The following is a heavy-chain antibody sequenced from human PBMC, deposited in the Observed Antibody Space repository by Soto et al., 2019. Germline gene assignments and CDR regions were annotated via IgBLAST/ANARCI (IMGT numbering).Heavy chain of an antibody. CDR2: ISDDGSNK. D-gene: IGHD5-18*01. CDR1: GFTFKTYG. J-gene: IGHJ3*02. CDR3: ARGGGYSYGTNDAFDI. V-gene: IGHV3-30*03. Sequence: PGGSLRLSCAAPGFTFKTYGLQWGRPAPGKGLEWVAVISDDGSNKYNIASVEGRITISRDNSKNTLTLQMNSLRDEDTAVYYCARGGGYSYGTNDAFDIWGQGTMVTVSS.